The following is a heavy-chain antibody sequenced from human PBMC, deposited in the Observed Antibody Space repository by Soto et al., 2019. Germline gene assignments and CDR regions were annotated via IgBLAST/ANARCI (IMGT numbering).Heavy chain of an antibody. D-gene: IGHD6-13*01. J-gene: IGHJ5*02. Sequence: SETLSLTCTVSGASISGFYWSWIRKSAGKGLEWIGRIYATGTTDYNPSLKSRVMMSVDTSKKQFSLKLRSVTAADTAVYYCVSDGQQTLRDWFDPWGQGLSVTVSS. CDR1: GASISGFY. CDR2: IYATGTT. V-gene: IGHV4-4*07. CDR3: VSDGQQTLRDWFDP.